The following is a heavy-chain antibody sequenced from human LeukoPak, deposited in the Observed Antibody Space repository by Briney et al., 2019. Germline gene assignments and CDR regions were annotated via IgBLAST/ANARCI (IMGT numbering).Heavy chain of an antibody. J-gene: IGHJ4*02. CDR1: GYSFTSYW. CDR2: IYPGDSDT. Sequence: GESLKISCKGSGYSFTSYWIGWVRQMPGKGLEWMGIIYPGDSDTRYSPSFQGQVTISADKSNSTAYLQWGSLKASDSAMYYCARGRCSSTSCYLFDYWGQGTLVTVFS. CDR3: ARGRCSSTSCYLFDY. V-gene: IGHV5-51*01. D-gene: IGHD2-2*01.